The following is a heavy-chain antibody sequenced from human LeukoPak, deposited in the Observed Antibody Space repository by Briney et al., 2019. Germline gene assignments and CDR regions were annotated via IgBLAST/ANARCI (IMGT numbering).Heavy chain of an antibody. D-gene: IGHD2-15*01. V-gene: IGHV4-39*01. CDR2: ISYSGNT. Sequence: SETLSPTCTVSGGSIISSDYHWGWVRQPPGKGLEWIGTISYSGNTDYNPSLRSRVTISVDTSNNQFPLRLGSVTAADTAVYHCARHCCSGPAKRVFDIWGQGTMVTVSS. J-gene: IGHJ3*02. CDR3: ARHCCSGPAKRVFDI. CDR1: GGSIISSDYH.